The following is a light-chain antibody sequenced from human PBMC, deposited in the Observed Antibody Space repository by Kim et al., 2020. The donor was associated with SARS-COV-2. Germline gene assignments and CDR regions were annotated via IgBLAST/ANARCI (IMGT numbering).Light chain of an antibody. CDR2: NTN. V-gene: IGLV1-40*01. J-gene: IGLJ3*02. CDR1: RSNIGADYE. Sequence: RVTISCTGSRSNIGADYEVHRYQQHPGRAPELLIYNTNKRPSGVPDRFSGSKSGTSASLAITGLQAEDEADYYCQSYDYSLSSSLFGGGTQLTVL. CDR3: QSYDYSLSSSL.